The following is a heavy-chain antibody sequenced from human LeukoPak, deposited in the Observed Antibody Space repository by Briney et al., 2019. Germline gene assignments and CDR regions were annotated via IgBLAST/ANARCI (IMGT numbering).Heavy chain of an antibody. CDR3: AKSSAALPGY. J-gene: IGHJ4*02. CDR1: GFTFSSYG. CDR2: IWYDGSNK. V-gene: IGHV3-33*06. D-gene: IGHD2-2*01. Sequence: GGSLRLSCAASGFTFSSYGMHWVRQAPGKGLEWVAVIWYDGSNKYYADSVKGRFTISRDNSKNTLYRQMNSLIGEDTAVYSCAKSSAALPGYGGQGTLVNV.